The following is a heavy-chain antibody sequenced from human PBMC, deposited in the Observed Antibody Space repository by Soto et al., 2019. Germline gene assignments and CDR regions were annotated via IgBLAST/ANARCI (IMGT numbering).Heavy chain of an antibody. D-gene: IGHD2-15*01. CDR3: ARVAYCSGGSCYVIDY. J-gene: IGHJ4*02. CDR2: IKQDGSEK. CDR1: GFTFSSYW. V-gene: IGHV3-7*03. Sequence: GGSLRLSCAASGFTFSSYWMSWVRQAPGKGLEWVANIKQDGSEKYYVDSVKGRFTISRDNAKNSLYLQMNSLRAEDTAVYYCARVAYCSGGSCYVIDYWGQGTLVTVSS.